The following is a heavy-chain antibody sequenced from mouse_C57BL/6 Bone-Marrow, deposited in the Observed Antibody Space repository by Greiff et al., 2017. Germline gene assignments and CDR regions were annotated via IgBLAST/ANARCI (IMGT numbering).Heavy chain of an antibody. CDR2: IDPENGDT. CDR1: GFNIKDDY. V-gene: IGHV14-4*01. J-gene: IGHJ2*01. CDR3: TTAVHYFDY. Sequence: VHVKQSGAELVRPGASVKLSCTASGFNIKDDYMHWVKQRPEQGLEWIGWIDPENGDTEYASKFQGKATITADTSSNTAYLQLSSLTSDDTAVYYCTTAVHYFDYWGQGTALTVSS. D-gene: IGHD1-1*01.